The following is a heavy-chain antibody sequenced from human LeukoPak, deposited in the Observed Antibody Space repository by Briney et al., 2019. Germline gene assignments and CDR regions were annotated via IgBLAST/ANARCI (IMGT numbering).Heavy chain of an antibody. V-gene: IGHV4-59*12. CDR3: ARESRSCGTVY. CDR2: IYYSGST. CDR1: GGSISSYY. Sequence: SETLSLTCTVSGGSISSYYWSWIRQPPGKGLEWIGYIYYSGSTNYNPSLKSRVTISVDTSKNQFSLKLSSVTAADTAVYYCARESRSCGTVYWGQGTLVTVSS. J-gene: IGHJ4*02.